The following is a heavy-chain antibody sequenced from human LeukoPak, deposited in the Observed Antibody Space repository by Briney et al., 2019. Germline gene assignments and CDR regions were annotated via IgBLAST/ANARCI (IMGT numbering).Heavy chain of an antibody. Sequence: SETLSLTCAVSGYSISSGYYWGWIRQPPGKGLEWIGSIYHSGSTYYNPSLKSRVTMSVDTSKNQFSLNLSSVTAADTAVYYCARARNWNDGEYFDYWGQGTLVTVSS. J-gene: IGHJ4*02. D-gene: IGHD1-1*01. V-gene: IGHV4-38-2*01. CDR2: IYHSGST. CDR3: ARARNWNDGEYFDY. CDR1: GYSISSGYY.